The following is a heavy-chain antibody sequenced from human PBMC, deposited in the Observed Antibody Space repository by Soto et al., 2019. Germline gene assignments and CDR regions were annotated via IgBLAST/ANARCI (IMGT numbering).Heavy chain of an antibody. CDR1: GFTFSSYA. J-gene: IGHJ4*02. Sequence: PGGSLRLSCAASGFTFSSYAMSWVRQAPGKGLEWVSAISGSGGSTYYADSVKGRFTISRDNSKNTLYLQMNSVRAEDTAVYYCAKVGHSSSWYDFDDWGQGTLVTVSS. D-gene: IGHD6-13*01. CDR3: AKVGHSSSWYDFDD. V-gene: IGHV3-23*01. CDR2: ISGSGGST.